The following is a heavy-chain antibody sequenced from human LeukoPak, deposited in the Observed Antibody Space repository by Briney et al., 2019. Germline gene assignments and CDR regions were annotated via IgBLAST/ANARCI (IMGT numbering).Heavy chain of an antibody. CDR2: IYYGGST. Sequence: SETLSLTCTVSGGSISSYYWSWIRQPPGKGLEWIGYIYYGGSTNYNPSLKSRVTISVDTSKNQFSLKLSSVTAADTAVYYCARAGLWDYSDSSGYHNGAFDIWGQGTMVTVSS. CDR3: ARAGLWDYSDSSGYHNGAFDI. V-gene: IGHV4-59*01. J-gene: IGHJ3*02. CDR1: GGSISSYY. D-gene: IGHD3-22*01.